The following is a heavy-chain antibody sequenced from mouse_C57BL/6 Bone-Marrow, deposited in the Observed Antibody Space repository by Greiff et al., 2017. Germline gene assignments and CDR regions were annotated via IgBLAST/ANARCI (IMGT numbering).Heavy chain of an antibody. CDR3: AREYYGP. CDR2: IDPSDSYT. CDR1: GYTFTSYW. D-gene: IGHD1-2*01. J-gene: IGHJ3*01. V-gene: IGHV1-50*01. Sequence: VQLQQPGAELVKPGASVKLSCKASGYTFTSYWMQWVKQRPGQGLEWIGEIDPSDSYTNYNQKFKGKATLTVDTSSSTAYMQLSSLTSADSAVYFCAREYYGPWAQGTLVTVSA.